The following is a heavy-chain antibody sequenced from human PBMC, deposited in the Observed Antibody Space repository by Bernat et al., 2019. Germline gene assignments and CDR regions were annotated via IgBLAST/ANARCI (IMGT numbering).Heavy chain of an antibody. CDR1: GGSISSYY. V-gene: IGHV4-4*07. J-gene: IGHJ5*02. D-gene: IGHD3-10*02. Sequence: QVQLQESGPGLVKPSETLSLTCTVSGGSISSYYWSWIRQPAGKGLVWIGRIYTSGSTNYNPSLKSRVTMSVDTSKNQFSLKLSSVTAADTAVYYCARDALFETSNWFDPWGQGTLVTVSS. CDR2: IYTSGST. CDR3: ARDALFETSNWFDP.